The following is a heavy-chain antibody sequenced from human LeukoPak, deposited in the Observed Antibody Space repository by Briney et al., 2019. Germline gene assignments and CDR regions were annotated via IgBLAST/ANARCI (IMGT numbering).Heavy chain of an antibody. D-gene: IGHD2-21*02. V-gene: IGHV1-69*05. CDR1: GYTFSSYA. CDR3: ARTSCGGDCYLDGWFDP. J-gene: IGHJ5*02. CDR2: IIPIFGTA. Sequence: SVKVSCKASGYTFSSYAISWVRQAPGQGLEWVGGIIPIFGTANYAQKFQGRVTITTDESTSTAYMELSSLRSEDTAVYYCARTSCGGDCYLDGWFDPWGQGTLVTVSS.